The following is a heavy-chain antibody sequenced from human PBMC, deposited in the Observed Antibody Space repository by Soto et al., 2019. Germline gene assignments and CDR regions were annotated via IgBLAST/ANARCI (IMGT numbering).Heavy chain of an antibody. D-gene: IGHD2-15*01. CDR2: ISGSGGST. CDR3: AKAKLQYCSGGSCYYVFDY. V-gene: IGHV3-23*01. CDR1: GFTFSSYA. Sequence: EVQLLESGGGLVQPGGSLRLSCAASGFTFSSYAMSWVRQAPGKGLEWVSAISGSGGSTYYADSVKGRFTISRDNSKNTLYLQMNSLRAEDTAVYYCAKAKLQYCSGGSCYYVFDYWGQGTLVTVSS. J-gene: IGHJ4*02.